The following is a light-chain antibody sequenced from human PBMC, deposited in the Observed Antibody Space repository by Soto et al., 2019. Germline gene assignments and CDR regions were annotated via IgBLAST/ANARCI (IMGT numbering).Light chain of an antibody. Sequence: QSVLTQPASVSGSPGQSITISCTGTRSDVGGYNYVSWYQQYPGKAPKVMIYDVSNRPSGVSNRFSGSRSGNTASLTISGRQAEDEGDYYCSSYTSSSTWVFGGGTKLTVL. J-gene: IGLJ3*02. CDR3: SSYTSSSTWV. CDR2: DVS. CDR1: RSDVGGYNY. V-gene: IGLV2-14*01.